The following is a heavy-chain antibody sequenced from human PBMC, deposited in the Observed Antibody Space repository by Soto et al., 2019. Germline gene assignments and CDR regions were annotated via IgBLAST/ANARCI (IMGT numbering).Heavy chain of an antibody. D-gene: IGHD5-18*01. CDR2: IIPIFGTT. CDR3: AREVISYGYSDLDS. Sequence: QVQLVQSGAEVKKPGSSVKVSCKASGGTFSSYGISWVRQAPGQGLESMGGIIPIFGTTNYAQKFQGRVTTTADESTRTAYTELSSLRSEDTVLYYWAREVISYGYSDLDSWGQGNLVTVSS. J-gene: IGHJ4*02. V-gene: IGHV1-69*12. CDR1: GGTFSSYG.